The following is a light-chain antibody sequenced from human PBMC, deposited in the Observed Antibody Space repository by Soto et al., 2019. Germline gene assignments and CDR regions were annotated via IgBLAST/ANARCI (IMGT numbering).Light chain of an antibody. CDR1: QSISSW. V-gene: IGKV1-5*01. Sequence: DIARSPSTLSASVGDRVTITCRASQSISSWLAWYQQKPGKAPKLLIYDASSLESGVPSRFSGSGSGTEFTLTISSLQPDDFATYYCQQYNSYSWTFGQGTKV. CDR3: QQYNSYSWT. CDR2: DAS. J-gene: IGKJ1*01.